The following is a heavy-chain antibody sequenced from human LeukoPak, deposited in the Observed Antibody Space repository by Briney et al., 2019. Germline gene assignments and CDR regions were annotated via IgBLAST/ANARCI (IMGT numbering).Heavy chain of an antibody. Sequence: SETLSLTCTVSGGSISSYYWSWIRQPPGKGLEWIGYIYYSGSTNYNPSLKSRVTISVDTSKNQFSLKMTSLTAADTAVYYCARESSGNDYWGQGTLVTVSS. D-gene: IGHD6-19*01. CDR1: GGSISSYY. J-gene: IGHJ4*02. CDR3: ARESSGNDY. V-gene: IGHV4-59*12. CDR2: IYYSGST.